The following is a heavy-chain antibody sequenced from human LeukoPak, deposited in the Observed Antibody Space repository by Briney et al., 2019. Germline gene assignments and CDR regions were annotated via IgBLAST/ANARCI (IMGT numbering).Heavy chain of an antibody. Sequence: GSLRLSCVASGFTFSRYWMHWVRQAPGKGLEWVSSISSSSTYIFYADSVKGRFTISRDNAKKSLYLQMNSLRAEDTAVYYCARTTVSYYNWFDPWGQGTLVTVSS. CDR3: ARTTVSYYNWFDP. D-gene: IGHD4-17*01. CDR1: GFTFSRYW. CDR2: ISSSSTYI. V-gene: IGHV3-21*01. J-gene: IGHJ5*02.